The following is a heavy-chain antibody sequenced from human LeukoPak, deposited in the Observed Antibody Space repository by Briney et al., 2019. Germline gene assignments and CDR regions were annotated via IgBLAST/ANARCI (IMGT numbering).Heavy chain of an antibody. CDR1: GGSISSYY. CDR3: ASHSGSYAYFDY. J-gene: IGHJ4*02. CDR2: IYYSGST. D-gene: IGHD1-26*01. V-gene: IGHV4-59*01. Sequence: SETLSLTCTVSGGSISSYYRSWIRQPPGKGLEWIGYIYYSGSTNYNPSLKSRVTISVDTSKNQFSLKLSSVTAADTAVYYCASHSGSYAYFDYWGQGTLVTVSS.